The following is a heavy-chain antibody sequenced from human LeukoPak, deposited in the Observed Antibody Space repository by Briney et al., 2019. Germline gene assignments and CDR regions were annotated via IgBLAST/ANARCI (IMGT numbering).Heavy chain of an antibody. Sequence: ASVKVSCKASGGTLSTYSISWVRQAPGQGLEWMGGIIPIFNTINYAQRFQGRVTLTADESTNTAYMELSSLRSEDTAVYYCARGLSRWSTPTSSYYYRMDVWGQGPTVGVPS. CDR3: ARGLSRWSTPTSSYYYRMDV. CDR1: GGTLSTYS. J-gene: IGHJ6*02. V-gene: IGHV1-69*13. CDR2: IIPIFNTI. D-gene: IGHD4-23*01.